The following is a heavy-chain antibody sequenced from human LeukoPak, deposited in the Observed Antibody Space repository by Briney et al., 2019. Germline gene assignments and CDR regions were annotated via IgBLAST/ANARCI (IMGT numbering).Heavy chain of an antibody. CDR1: GYTFTSYY. CDR2: INPSGGST. Sequence: ASVKVSCKASGYTFTSYYMLWVRQAPGQGLEWMGIINPSGGSTSYAQKFQGRVTMTRDTSTSTVYMELSSLRSEDTAVYYCARGDCSSTSCYPPLGWFDPWGQGTLVTVSS. D-gene: IGHD2-2*01. J-gene: IGHJ5*02. V-gene: IGHV1-46*01. CDR3: ARGDCSSTSCYPPLGWFDP.